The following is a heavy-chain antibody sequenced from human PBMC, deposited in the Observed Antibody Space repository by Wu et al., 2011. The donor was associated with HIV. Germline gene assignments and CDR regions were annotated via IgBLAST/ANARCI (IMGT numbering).Heavy chain of an antibody. J-gene: IGHJ4*02. V-gene: IGHV1-18*01. CDR3: ARDGVKLGIWGCDY. D-gene: IGHD7-27*01. CDR1: GNSFSSYG. CDR2: ISAYNGDT. Sequence: QVQLVQSGAEVKKPGASLKVSCKASGNSFSSYGISWVRQAPGQGLEWMGWISAYNGDTDYAQNFQGRVTLTKDTSASTVYMELRSLRSDDTAVYYCARDGVKLGIWGCDYWGPGNPGHRLL.